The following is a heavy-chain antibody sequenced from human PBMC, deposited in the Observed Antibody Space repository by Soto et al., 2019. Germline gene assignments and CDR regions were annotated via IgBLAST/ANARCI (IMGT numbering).Heavy chain of an antibody. Sequence: QVQLVQSGAEVKKPGSSVKVSCEASGGTFSSYAISWVRQAPGQGLEWMGGIIPIFGTANYAQKFQGRVTITADESTSTAYMELSSLRSEDTAVYYCARLVVPAARYYYYGMDVWGQGTTVTVSS. D-gene: IGHD2-2*01. V-gene: IGHV1-69*01. CDR3: ARLVVPAARYYYYGMDV. CDR1: GGTFSSYA. CDR2: IIPIFGTA. J-gene: IGHJ6*02.